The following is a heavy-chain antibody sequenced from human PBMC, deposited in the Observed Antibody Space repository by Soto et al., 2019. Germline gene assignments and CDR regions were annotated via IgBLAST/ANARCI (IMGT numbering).Heavy chain of an antibody. CDR1: GYTFTSYG. V-gene: IGHV1-18*01. D-gene: IGHD4-17*01. Sequence: GASVKVSCKASGYTFTSYGISWVRQAPGQGLEWMGWISAYNGKTNYAQKLQGRVTMTTDTSTSTAYMELRSLRSDDTAVYYCARTKPREIYGDGRYYFDYWGQGTLVTVSS. CDR2: ISAYNGKT. J-gene: IGHJ4*02. CDR3: ARTKPREIYGDGRYYFDY.